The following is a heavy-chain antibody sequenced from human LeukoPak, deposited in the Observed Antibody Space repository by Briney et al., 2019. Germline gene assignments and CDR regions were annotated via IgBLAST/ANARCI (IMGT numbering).Heavy chain of an antibody. D-gene: IGHD4-23*01. CDR2: ISSSSSYT. Sequence: GGSLRLSCAASGFTFSDYYMSWIRQAPGKGLEWVSYISSSSSYTNYADSVKGRFTISRDNAKNSLYLQMNSLRAEDTAVYYCARGSNDYGGSFDYWGQGTLVTVSS. J-gene: IGHJ4*02. V-gene: IGHV3-11*06. CDR1: GFTFSDYY. CDR3: ARGSNDYGGSFDY.